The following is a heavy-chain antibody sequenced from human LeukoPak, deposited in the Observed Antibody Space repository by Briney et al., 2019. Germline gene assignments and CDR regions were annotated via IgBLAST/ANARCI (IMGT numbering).Heavy chain of an antibody. CDR1: GFTFSSYE. CDR2: ISSSGSTI. Sequence: PGGSLRLSCAASGFTFSSYEMNWVRQAPGKGLEWVSYISSSGSTIYYADSVKGRFTISRDNAKNSLYLQMNSLRAEDTAVYYCAKDGSYCTNGVCPDYWGQGTLVTVSS. J-gene: IGHJ4*02. V-gene: IGHV3-48*03. CDR3: AKDGSYCTNGVCPDY. D-gene: IGHD2-8*01.